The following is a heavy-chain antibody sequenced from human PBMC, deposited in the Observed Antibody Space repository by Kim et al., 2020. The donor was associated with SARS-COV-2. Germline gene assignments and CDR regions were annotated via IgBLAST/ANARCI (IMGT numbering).Heavy chain of an antibody. V-gene: IGHV4-34*01. J-gene: IGHJ4*02. CDR1: GGSFSGYY. Sequence: SETLSLTCAVYGGSFSGYYWTWIRQPPGKGLEWIGEIHQSGITNYNPSLKSRVTISVDTSKNQFSLSLRSVTAADAAVYYCARASASVHFLDFWGQGTLV. CDR3: ARASASVHFLDF. CDR2: IHQSGIT. D-gene: IGHD3-3*02.